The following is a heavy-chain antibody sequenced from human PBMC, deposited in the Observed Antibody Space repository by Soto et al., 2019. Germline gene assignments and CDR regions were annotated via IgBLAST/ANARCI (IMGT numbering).Heavy chain of an antibody. CDR3: ARGKDVDAFEI. V-gene: IGHV4-34*01. Sequence: PSETLSLTCAVYGGSFSGYYWSWIRQPPGKGLEWIGEINHSGSTNYNPSLKSRVTISVDTSKNQFSLKLSSVTAADTAVYYCARGKDVDAFEIRGQGTLVTVSS. J-gene: IGHJ3*02. CDR1: GGSFSGYY. CDR2: INHSGST. D-gene: IGHD2-15*01.